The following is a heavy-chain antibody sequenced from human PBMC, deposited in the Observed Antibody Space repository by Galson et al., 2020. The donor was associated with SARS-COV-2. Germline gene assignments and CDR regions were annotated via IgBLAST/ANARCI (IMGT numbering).Heavy chain of an antibody. D-gene: IGHD2-2*01. J-gene: IGHJ5*02. CDR3: ARHLDQLLFVVNWFDP. V-gene: IGHV4-39*01. CDR2: IYYSGST. Sequence: SETLSLTCTVSGGSISSSSYYWGWIRQPPGKGLEWIGSIYYSGSTYYNPSLNSRVTISVDTSNNQFSLKLSSVTAADTAVYYCARHLDQLLFVVNWFDPWGQGTLVTFSS. CDR1: GGSISSSSYY.